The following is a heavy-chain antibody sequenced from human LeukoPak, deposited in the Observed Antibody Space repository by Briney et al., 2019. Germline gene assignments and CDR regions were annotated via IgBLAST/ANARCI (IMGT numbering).Heavy chain of an antibody. CDR3: ARGVRIAVAGYIDC. D-gene: IGHD6-19*01. V-gene: IGHV3-9*01. Sequence: GGSLRLSCVASGFSFDDFAMHWVRQVSGKGLEWVSGLTWNSGTFGYADSVKGRFTISRDNSKNTLYLQMNSLRSDDTAVYYCARGVRIAVAGYIDCWGQGTLVTVSS. J-gene: IGHJ4*02. CDR1: GFSFDDFA. CDR2: LTWNSGTF.